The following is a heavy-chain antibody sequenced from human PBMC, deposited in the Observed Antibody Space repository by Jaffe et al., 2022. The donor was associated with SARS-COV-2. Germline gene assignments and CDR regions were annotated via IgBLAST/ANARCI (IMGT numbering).Heavy chain of an antibody. CDR1: GYTFTSYY. V-gene: IGHV1-46*04. CDR3: ARGPIVVVPAATPRKFDY. J-gene: IGHJ4*02. Sequence: QVQLVQSGAEVKKPGASVKVSCKASGYTFTSYYMHWVRQAPGQGLEWMGIINPSGGSTSYAQKLQGRVTMTRDTSTSTVYMELSSLRSEDTAVYYCARGPIVVVPAATPRKFDYWGQGTLVTVSS. D-gene: IGHD2-2*01. CDR2: INPSGGST.